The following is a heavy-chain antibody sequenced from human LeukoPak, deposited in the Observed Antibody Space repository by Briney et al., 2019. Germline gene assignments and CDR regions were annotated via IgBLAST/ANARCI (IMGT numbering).Heavy chain of an antibody. D-gene: IGHD3-16*01. J-gene: IGHJ4*02. CDR3: ARVRVGD. Sequence: GGSLRVSCVASLLTPSSNYMSGVDQAPCKGLEWVSVIYSGGSTYYADYGKGRFTISRDNSEHKLYLQMNSLRAEETAVYDCARVRVGDWGQGTLVTVSS. V-gene: IGHV3-53*01. CDR2: IYSGGST. CDR1: LLTPSSNY.